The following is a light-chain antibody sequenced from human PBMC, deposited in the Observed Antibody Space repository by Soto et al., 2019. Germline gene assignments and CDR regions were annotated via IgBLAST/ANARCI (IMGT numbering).Light chain of an antibody. V-gene: IGLV2-14*01. CDR3: NSYATGNTRV. Sequence: QSSLTQPASVSGSPGQSITISCTGSSSDIGDYDYVSWYQQHPGKAPKVLISEVSNRPSGVSNRFSGSKTCNTASLTISGLQAEDEAAYYCNSYATGNTRVFGTGTKVTVL. J-gene: IGLJ1*01. CDR1: SSDIGDYDY. CDR2: EVS.